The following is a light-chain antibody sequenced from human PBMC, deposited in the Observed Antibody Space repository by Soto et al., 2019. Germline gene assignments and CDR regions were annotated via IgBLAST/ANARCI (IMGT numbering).Light chain of an antibody. CDR2: AAT. V-gene: IGKV1-9*01. CDR1: QGINSY. Sequence: DIRLTQSPSFLSGSVGDRVTITCRASQGINSYLAWYQQKPGKAPKLLIYAATTLVSAVPSRFSGGGSGTEFTLTISSLQPEDVATYYCQQLHRYPRTFGQGTKVEF. CDR3: QQLHRYPRT. J-gene: IGKJ1*01.